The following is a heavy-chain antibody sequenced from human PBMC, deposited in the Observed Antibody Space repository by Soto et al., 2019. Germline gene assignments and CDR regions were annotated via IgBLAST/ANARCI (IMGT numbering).Heavy chain of an antibody. J-gene: IGHJ6*02. V-gene: IGHV3-33*01. D-gene: IGHD6-13*01. CDR3: ARKHSSSILDV. CDR1: GFTFSNYG. CDR2: IWYDGSNK. Sequence: QPGGSLRLSCAASGFTFSNYGMHWVRQAPGKGLEWVAVIWYDGSNKYYVDSVKGRFTISRDNSKNTMYLQMNSLRAEDTAVYYCARKHSSSILDVWGQGTTVTVSS.